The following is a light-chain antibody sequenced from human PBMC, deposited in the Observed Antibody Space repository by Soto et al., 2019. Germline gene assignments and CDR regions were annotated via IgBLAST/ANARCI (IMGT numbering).Light chain of an antibody. Sequence: QSVLTQPASVSRSPGQSITISCTGTSSYVGGYNYVSWYQQHPGKAPKLMIYDVSNRPSGVSNRFSGSKSGNTASLTISGLQAEDEADYYCSSYTSSSTLVFGTGTKSPS. CDR2: DVS. CDR1: SSYVGGYNY. V-gene: IGLV2-14*01. J-gene: IGLJ1*01. CDR3: SSYTSSSTLV.